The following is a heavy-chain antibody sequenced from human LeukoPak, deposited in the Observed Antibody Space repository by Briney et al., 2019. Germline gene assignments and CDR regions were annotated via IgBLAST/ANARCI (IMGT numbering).Heavy chain of an antibody. D-gene: IGHD2-2*01. CDR2: ITATGRDT. J-gene: IGHJ4*02. V-gene: IGHV3-23*01. CDR1: GFSFSTYA. CDR3: AKGTLGSCSGAACYEFDN. Sequence: GGSLRLSCAAAGFSFSTYAMNWVRQAPGKRLEWVSSITATGRDTYYALSVKGRITISRDNSKNTLYLQMNSLRADDTALYYCAKGTLGSCSGAACYEFDNWGQGTLVTVSS.